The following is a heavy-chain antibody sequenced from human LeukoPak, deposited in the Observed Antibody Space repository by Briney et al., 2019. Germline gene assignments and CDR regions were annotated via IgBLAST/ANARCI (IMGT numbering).Heavy chain of an antibody. CDR3: ARVYSIRSFDY. D-gene: IGHD2-15*01. J-gene: IGHJ4*02. Sequence: ASVKVSCQASGYTFTGYYMHWVGQAPGQGLEWMGWINPNSGDTNYAQKFQGRVTMTRDTSINTAYMELTRLTSDDTAVYYCARVYSIRSFDYWGQGTLVTVSS. V-gene: IGHV1-2*02. CDR2: INPNSGDT. CDR1: GYTFTGYY.